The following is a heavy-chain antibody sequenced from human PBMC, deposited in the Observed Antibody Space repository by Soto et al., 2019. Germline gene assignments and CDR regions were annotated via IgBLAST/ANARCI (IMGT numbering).Heavy chain of an antibody. V-gene: IGHV4-34*01. CDR3: ARLTVTPLYYYYGMDV. CDR2: INHSGST. J-gene: IGHJ6*02. Sequence: PSETLSLTCAVYGGSFSGYYWSWIRQPPGKGLEWIGEINHSGSTNYNPSLKSRVTISVDTSKNQFSLKLSSVTAADTAVYYCARLTVTPLYYYYGMDVWGQGTTVTVSS. CDR1: GGSFSGYY. D-gene: IGHD4-17*01.